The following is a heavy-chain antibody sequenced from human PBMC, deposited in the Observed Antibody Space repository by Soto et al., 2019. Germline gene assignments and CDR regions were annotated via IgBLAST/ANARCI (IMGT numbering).Heavy chain of an antibody. Sequence: SETLSLTCTVSGGSISPYYWSWIRQPPGKGLEWVGYIYYGGSTSYNPSLKSRITISLETSKSQISLRLSSVTAADTAVYYCARGSSIAGLYYGMDVWGQGTTVTVSS. CDR2: IYYGGST. D-gene: IGHD6-6*01. V-gene: IGHV4-59*08. J-gene: IGHJ6*02. CDR1: GGSISPYY. CDR3: ARGSSIAGLYYGMDV.